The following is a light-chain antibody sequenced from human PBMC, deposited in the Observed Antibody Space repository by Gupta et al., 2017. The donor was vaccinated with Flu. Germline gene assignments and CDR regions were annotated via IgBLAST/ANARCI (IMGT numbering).Light chain of an antibody. CDR1: SSYVGGYNY. CDR2: EVS. J-gene: IGLJ3*02. V-gene: IGLV2-14*01. CDR3: SSYTTSSTTWV. Sequence: QSALTQPASVSGSPGQSITTSCTGTSSYVGGYNYVSWYQQHPGKVPKLMIYEVSKRPSGVSTRFSGSRAGNTASLTISGLQTEDEADDYCSSYTTSSTTWVFGGGTKLTVL.